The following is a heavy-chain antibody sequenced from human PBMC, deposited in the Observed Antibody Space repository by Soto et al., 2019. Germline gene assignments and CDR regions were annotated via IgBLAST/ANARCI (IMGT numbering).Heavy chain of an antibody. CDR2: ITRSGSDT. CDR1: GFPFSSYA. V-gene: IGHV3-23*01. Sequence: EVQLLESGGGLVQPGGSLRLSCAASGFPFSSYAMTWVRQAPGKGLEWVSAITRSGSDTNYEDSVKGRSTISRDNSKNTPHLQINTLRAVDTAVYYCAKVRSYYETFDHWSFALWGRGTRVTVSS. D-gene: IGHD3-22*01. J-gene: IGHJ2*01. CDR3: AKVRSYYETFDHWSFAL.